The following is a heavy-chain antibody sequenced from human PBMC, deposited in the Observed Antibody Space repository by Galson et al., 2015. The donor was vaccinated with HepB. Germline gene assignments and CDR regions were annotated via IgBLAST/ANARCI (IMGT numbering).Heavy chain of an antibody. V-gene: IGHV1-18*01. CDR3: ARPPGDDSSGYYFY. CDR2: ISTYNGNR. D-gene: IGHD3-22*01. J-gene: IGHJ4*02. Sequence: SVKVSCKASGYTFTSYGISWVRQAPGQGLEWMGWISTYNGNRNYAQKLQGRVTMTTDTSTSTAYMELTSLRSDDTAVYYCARPPGDDSSGYYFYWGQGTLVTVSS. CDR1: GYTFTSYG.